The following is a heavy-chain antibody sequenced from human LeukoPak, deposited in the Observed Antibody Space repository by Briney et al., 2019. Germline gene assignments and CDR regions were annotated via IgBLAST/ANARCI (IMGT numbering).Heavy chain of an antibody. D-gene: IGHD4-11*01. Sequence: SETLSLTCSVSGYSISSGYQWGWIRQSPGKGLEWLGSINYSGSTYDNRSLKSRVTLSIDTSKNQFSLNVRAVTAADTAVYYCARSELDDYSRYWGQGILVIVSS. CDR3: ARSELDDYSRY. CDR2: INYSGST. V-gene: IGHV4-38-2*02. J-gene: IGHJ4*02. CDR1: GYSISSGYQ.